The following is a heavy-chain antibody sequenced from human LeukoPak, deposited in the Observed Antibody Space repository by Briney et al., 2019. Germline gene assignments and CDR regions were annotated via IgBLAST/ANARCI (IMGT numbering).Heavy chain of an antibody. D-gene: IGHD3-22*01. V-gene: IGHV3-23*01. CDR1: GFSFSSYG. CDR3: ARGYDSSGYV. Sequence: RGSLRLSCAASGFSFSSYGMSWVRQAPGKGLEWVSGISGSSGGTYYADSVKGRFTISRDNSKNTLYLQINSLRAEDTAVYYCARGYDSSGYVWGQGTLVTVSS. CDR2: ISGSSGGT. J-gene: IGHJ4*02.